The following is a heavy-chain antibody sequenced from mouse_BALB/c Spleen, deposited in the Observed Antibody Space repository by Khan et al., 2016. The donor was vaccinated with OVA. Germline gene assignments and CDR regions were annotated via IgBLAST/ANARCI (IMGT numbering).Heavy chain of an antibody. CDR3: ARGSGNSRFAY. D-gene: IGHD1-3*01. Sequence: QVQLKVSGAELVRPGVSVKISCKGSGYTFPDFAMHWVKQSHAKSLEWLGVISTYYGGADYNQKFKGKATMTVDKSSSTAYMELARLTSEDSAIYYCARGSGNSRFAYWGQGTLVTVSA. CDR1: GYTFPDFA. CDR2: ISTYYGGA. V-gene: IGHV1S137*01. J-gene: IGHJ3*01.